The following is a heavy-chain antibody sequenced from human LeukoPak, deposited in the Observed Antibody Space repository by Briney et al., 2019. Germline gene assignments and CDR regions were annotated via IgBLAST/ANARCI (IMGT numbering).Heavy chain of an antibody. CDR2: ISPSADAS. CDR1: TSRFTFSGDT. D-gene: IGHD1-7*01. CDR3: AKDGGIPGTPDAFDI. J-gene: IGHJ3*02. Sequence: GGSLRLSCAASTSRFTFSGDTMSWVRQAPGKGLEWVSDISPSADASYYADSVRGRFTISRDNSKNTLYLQMNSLRPEDTAVYYCAKDGGIPGTPDAFDIWDQGTEVIVSS. V-gene: IGHV3-23*01.